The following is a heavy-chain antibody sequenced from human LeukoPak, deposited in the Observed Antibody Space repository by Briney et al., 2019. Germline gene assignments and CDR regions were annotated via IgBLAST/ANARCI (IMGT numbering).Heavy chain of an antibody. CDR1: GFTVSSNS. V-gene: IGHV3-23*01. J-gene: IGHJ4*02. Sequence: GGSLRLSCTVSGFTVSSNSMSWVRQAPGKGLEWVSAISGSGGSTYYADSVKGRFTISRDNSKNTLYLQMNSLRAEDTAVYYCAKDFLTGYPRLYYFDYWGQGTLVTVSS. CDR3: AKDFLTGYPRLYYFDY. CDR2: ISGSGGST. D-gene: IGHD3-9*01.